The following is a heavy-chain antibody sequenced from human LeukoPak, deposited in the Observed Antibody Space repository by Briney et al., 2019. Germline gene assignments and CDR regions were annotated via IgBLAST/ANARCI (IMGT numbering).Heavy chain of an antibody. CDR3: ARDLPSDGSGSYYSDY. D-gene: IGHD3-10*01. J-gene: IGHJ4*02. V-gene: IGHV1-69*06. Sequence: GASVKASCKASGYTFTSYGISWVRQAPGQGLEWMGGIIPIFGTANYAQKFQGRVTITADKSTSTAYMELSSLRSEDTAVYYCARDLPSDGSGSYYSDYWGQGTLVTVSS. CDR1: GYTFTSYG. CDR2: IIPIFGTA.